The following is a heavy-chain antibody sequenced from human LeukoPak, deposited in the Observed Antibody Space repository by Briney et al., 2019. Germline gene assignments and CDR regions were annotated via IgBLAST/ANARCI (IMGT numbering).Heavy chain of an antibody. CDR1: GGSISSYY. Sequence: PPETLSLTCTVSGGSISSYYWSWIRQPPGKGLEWIGYIYYSGSTNYNPSLKSRVTMSVDTSKNQFSLNLSSVTAADTAVYYCARFSSIAAAFDHWGLGTLVTVSS. V-gene: IGHV4-59*12. D-gene: IGHD6-13*01. J-gene: IGHJ4*02. CDR2: IYYSGST. CDR3: ARFSSIAAAFDH.